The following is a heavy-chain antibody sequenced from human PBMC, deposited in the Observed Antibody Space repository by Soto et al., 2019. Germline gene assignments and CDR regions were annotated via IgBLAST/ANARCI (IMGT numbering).Heavy chain of an antibody. Sequence: WGSLRLSCAASGFTFSSYSMNWVRQAPGKGLEWVSSISSSSSYIYYADSVKGRFTISRDNAKNSLYLQMNSLRAEDTAVYYCARVQDYYDSSGYYHNWFDPWGQGTLVTVSS. D-gene: IGHD3-22*01. V-gene: IGHV3-21*01. CDR1: GFTFSSYS. CDR3: ARVQDYYDSSGYYHNWFDP. CDR2: ISSSSSYI. J-gene: IGHJ5*02.